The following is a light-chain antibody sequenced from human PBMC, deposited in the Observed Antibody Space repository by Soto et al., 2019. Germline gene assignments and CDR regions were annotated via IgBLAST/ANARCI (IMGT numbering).Light chain of an antibody. CDR2: DVS. J-gene: IGLJ2*01. CDR1: SSDVGAYNY. Sequence: QSALTQPRSVSGSPGQSVTISCTGTSSDVGAYNYVSWYQHHRGKSPRLMIHDVSKRPSGVPDRFSGSKSGDTASLIISGRQADDEADYSCCSYASSYSLIFGGGTKLTVL. CDR3: CSYASSYSLI. V-gene: IGLV2-11*01.